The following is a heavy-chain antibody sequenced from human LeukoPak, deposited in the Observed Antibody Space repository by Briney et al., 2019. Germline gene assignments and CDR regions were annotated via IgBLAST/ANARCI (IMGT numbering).Heavy chain of an antibody. CDR1: GGSISSYY. V-gene: IGHV4-59*01. D-gene: IGHD6-19*01. CDR3: ARGRGSGWYGPYDY. Sequence: KTSETLSLTCTVSGGSISSYYWSWIRQPPGKGLEWIGYIYYSGSTNYNPSLKSRVTISVDTSKNQFSLKLSSVTAADTAVYYCARGRGSGWYGPYDYRGQGTLVTVSS. CDR2: IYYSGST. J-gene: IGHJ4*02.